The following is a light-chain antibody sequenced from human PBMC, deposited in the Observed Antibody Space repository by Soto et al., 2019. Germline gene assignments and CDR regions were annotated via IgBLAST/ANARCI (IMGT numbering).Light chain of an antibody. CDR1: TGAVTSDYY. CDR2: NTH. J-gene: IGLJ1*01. CDR3: LLFSGGAYV. Sequence: QAVVTQEPSLTVSPGGTVTLTCASSTGAVTSDYYPNWFQQKHGQAPTSLIYNTHNRHSWTPARFSGSLLGNRAALTLSGALHEDEDEYYCLLFSGGAYVFGPGTKLTVL. V-gene: IGLV7-43*01.